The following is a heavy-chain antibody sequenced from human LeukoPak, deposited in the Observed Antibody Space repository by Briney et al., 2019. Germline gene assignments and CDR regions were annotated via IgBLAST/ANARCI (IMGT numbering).Heavy chain of an antibody. V-gene: IGHV3-21*01. CDR3: ARDFAGGYYPADY. CDR2: ISSSSYI. Sequence: GGSLRLSCAASGFTFSSYSMNWVRQAPGKGLEWVSSISSSSYIYYADSVKGRFTISRDNAKNSLYLQMNSLRAEDTAVYYCARDFAGGYYPADYWGQGTLVTVSS. D-gene: IGHD3-22*01. J-gene: IGHJ4*02. CDR1: GFTFSSYS.